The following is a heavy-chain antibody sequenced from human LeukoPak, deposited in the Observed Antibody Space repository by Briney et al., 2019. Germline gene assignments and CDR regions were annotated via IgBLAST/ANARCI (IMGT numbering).Heavy chain of an antibody. D-gene: IGHD6-19*01. Sequence: GGSLRLSCAASGFTFSSYGMHWVRQAPGKGLEWVAFIRNDGSNKYYADSVKGRFTISRDNSKSTLYLQMNSLGAEDTAVYYCAKISLAVAYLKPLDYWGKGPLFTVSS. CDR2: IRNDGSNK. J-gene: IGHJ4*02. CDR3: AKISLAVAYLKPLDY. CDR1: GFTFSSYG. V-gene: IGHV3-30*02.